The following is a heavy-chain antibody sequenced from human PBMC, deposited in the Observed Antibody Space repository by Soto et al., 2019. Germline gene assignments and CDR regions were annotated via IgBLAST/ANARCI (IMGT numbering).Heavy chain of an antibody. V-gene: IGHV3-74*01. CDR2: INSDGSST. CDR3: ARDRSSSWYAEGFDP. D-gene: IGHD6-13*01. Sequence: GGSLRLSCAASGFTFSSYWMHWVRQAPGKGLVWVSRINSDGSSTSYADSVKGRFTISRDNAKNTLYLQMNSLRAEDTAVYYCARDRSSSWYAEGFDPWGQGTLVTVSS. J-gene: IGHJ5*02. CDR1: GFTFSSYW.